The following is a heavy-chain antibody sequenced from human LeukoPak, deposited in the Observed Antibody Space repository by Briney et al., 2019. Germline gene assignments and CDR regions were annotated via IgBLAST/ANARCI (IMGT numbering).Heavy chain of an antibody. Sequence: SETLSLTCTVSGYSISSGYYWGWIRQPPGKGLEWIGSIYHSGSTYYNPSLKSRVTISVDTSKNQFSLRLSSVTAADTAVYYCAREYDSSGYYYPYYYYYMDVWGKGTTVTISS. CDR1: GYSISSGYY. CDR3: AREYDSSGYYYPYYYYYMDV. D-gene: IGHD3-22*01. J-gene: IGHJ6*03. V-gene: IGHV4-38-2*02. CDR2: IYHSGST.